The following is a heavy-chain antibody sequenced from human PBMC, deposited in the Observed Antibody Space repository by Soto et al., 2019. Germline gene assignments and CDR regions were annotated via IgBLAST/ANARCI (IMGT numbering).Heavy chain of an antibody. V-gene: IGHV4-31*03. J-gene: IGHJ4*02. Sequence: SEALSLTCPFSFGSISSGGYYLRWIRQHPGKGLEWIGYIYYSGSTSYNPSLKSRVTISQDTSKNQFSLRLRSVTAADTAVYYCARLDTALDYWGQGTLVTVSS. CDR1: FGSISSGGYY. CDR3: ARLDTALDY. CDR2: IYYSGST. D-gene: IGHD5-18*01.